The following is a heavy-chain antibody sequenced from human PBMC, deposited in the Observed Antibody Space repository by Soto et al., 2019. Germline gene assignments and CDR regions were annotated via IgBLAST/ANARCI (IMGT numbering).Heavy chain of an antibody. CDR1: GFTFGSYA. D-gene: IGHD2-2*01. CDR3: AKGCDIVVVPASEAYFDY. J-gene: IGHJ4*02. Sequence: GGSLRLSCAASGFTFGSYAMSWVRQAPGKGLEWVSAISGGGGSTYYADSVKGRFTISRDNSKNTLYLQMNSLRAEDTAVYYCAKGCDIVVVPASEAYFDYWGQGTLVT. CDR2: ISGGGGST. V-gene: IGHV3-23*01.